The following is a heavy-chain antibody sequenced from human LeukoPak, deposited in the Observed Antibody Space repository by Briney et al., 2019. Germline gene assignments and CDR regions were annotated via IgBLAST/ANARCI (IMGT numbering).Heavy chain of an antibody. J-gene: IGHJ4*02. CDR2: INPTGGST. D-gene: IGHD6-6*01. CDR3: ARTAARRFDY. V-gene: IGHV1-46*01. CDR1: GYTFPSYF. Sequence: ASVTVSFKASGYTFPSYFMHWVRQAPGQGLEWMGIINPTGGSTTYAQKFQGRVTMTRDTSTSTVYMELSSLRSDDTAVYYCARTAARRFDYWAREPWSPSPQ.